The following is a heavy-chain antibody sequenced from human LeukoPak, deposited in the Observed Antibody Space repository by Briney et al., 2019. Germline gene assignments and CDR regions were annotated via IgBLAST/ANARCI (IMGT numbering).Heavy chain of an antibody. CDR2: IYYSGST. CDR1: GGSISSYY. CDR3: ARGGSGYDSAVYFDY. V-gene: IGHV4-59*01. D-gene: IGHD5-12*01. J-gene: IGHJ4*02. Sequence: PSETLSLTCTVSGGSISSYYWSWIRQPPGKGLEWIGYIYYSGSTNYNPSLKSRVTISVDTSKNQFSLKLSSVTAADTAVYYCARGGSGYDSAVYFDYWGQGTLVTVSS.